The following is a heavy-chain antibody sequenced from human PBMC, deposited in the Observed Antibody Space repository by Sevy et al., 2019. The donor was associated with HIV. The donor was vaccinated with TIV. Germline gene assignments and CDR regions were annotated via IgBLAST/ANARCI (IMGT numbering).Heavy chain of an antibody. CDR2: HYYSGST. CDR3: GRGSPDHYFGVDV. Sequence: SETLSLTCTVSGGSISGYYRSWIRQPPGKGLEWIGYHYYSGSTNYNPSLKSRVTISVDTSKNQFSLKLISVTAADTAVYYCGRGSPDHYFGVDVWGQGTTVTVSS. V-gene: IGHV4-59*01. J-gene: IGHJ6*02. CDR1: GGSISGYY.